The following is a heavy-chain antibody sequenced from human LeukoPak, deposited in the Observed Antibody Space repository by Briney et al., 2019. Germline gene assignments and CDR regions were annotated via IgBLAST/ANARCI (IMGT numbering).Heavy chain of an antibody. CDR2: VNHRGDT. CDR3: ARGPTIGETGYFDY. CDR1: GGSFSAYY. D-gene: IGHD1-1*01. Sequence: ETLSLTCAVYGGSFSAYYWSWIRQSPGKGLQWIAEVNHRGDTNYNPSVKGRVTISVDTSKNQFSLKVTSLTAADTAVYYCARGPTIGETGYFDYWGQGTLVTVSS. J-gene: IGHJ4*03. V-gene: IGHV4-34*01.